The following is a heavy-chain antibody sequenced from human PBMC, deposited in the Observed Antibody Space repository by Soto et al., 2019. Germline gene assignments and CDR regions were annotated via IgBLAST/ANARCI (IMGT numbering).Heavy chain of an antibody. CDR2: IYNSGTT. CDR1: GAPISSGGFY. Sequence: PSETLSLTCNVSGAPISSGGFYWSWILQHPGKGPELIWYIYNSGTTFYNPSLGSRVTMSLDAAKNHFSLELRSVTVADTAVYYCAREPISKTRGVTQVDPWGQGTQVTVSS. J-gene: IGHJ5*02. D-gene: IGHD3-10*01. CDR3: AREPISKTRGVTQVDP. V-gene: IGHV4-31*03.